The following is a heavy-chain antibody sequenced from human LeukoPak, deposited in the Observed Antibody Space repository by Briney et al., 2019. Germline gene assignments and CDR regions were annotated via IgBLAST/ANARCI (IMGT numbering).Heavy chain of an antibody. D-gene: IGHD6-13*01. CDR3: ARLGVAAGLDY. CDR2: IYYSGST. J-gene: IGHJ4*02. V-gene: IGHV4-39*01. CDR1: GGSISSSSYY. Sequence: SETLSLTYTVSGGSISSSSYYWGWISQPPGKGLEWIGSIYYSGSTYYNPSLKSRVTISVDTSKNQFSLKLSSVTAADTAVYYCARLGVAAGLDYWGQGALVTVSS.